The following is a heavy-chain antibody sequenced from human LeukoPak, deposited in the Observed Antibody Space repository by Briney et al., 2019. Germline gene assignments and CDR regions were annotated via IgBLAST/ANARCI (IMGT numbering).Heavy chain of an antibody. D-gene: IGHD3-16*01. J-gene: IGHJ4*02. CDR3: ARVNDRGSWLDY. V-gene: IGHV3-53*01. CDR1: GFTVSSNY. CDR2: IYSGGRT. Sequence: PGGSLRLSCAASGFTVSSNYMSWVRQAPGKGLEWVSLIYSGGRTYYADSVKGRFTISRDNSKNTLYLQMSSLRAEDTAVYYCARVNDRGSWLDYWGQGTLVTVSS.